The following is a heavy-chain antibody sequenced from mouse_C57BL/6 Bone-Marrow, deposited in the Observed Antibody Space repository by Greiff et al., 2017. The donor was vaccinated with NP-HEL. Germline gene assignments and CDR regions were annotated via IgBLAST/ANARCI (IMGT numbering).Heavy chain of an antibody. CDR2: IYPGDGDT. D-gene: IGHD1-1*01. CDR3: ARSGYGSSFPTDY. J-gene: IGHJ2*01. CDR1: GYAFSSYW. V-gene: IGHV1-80*01. Sequence: QVQLQQSGAELVKPGASVKISCKASGYAFSSYWMNWVKQRPGKGLEWIGQIYPGDGDTNYNGKLKGKATLTADKSSSTAYMQLSSLTSEDSAVYFCARSGYGSSFPTDYWGQGTTLTVSS.